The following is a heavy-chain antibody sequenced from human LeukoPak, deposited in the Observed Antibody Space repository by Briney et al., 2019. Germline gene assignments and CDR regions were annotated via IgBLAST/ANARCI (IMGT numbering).Heavy chain of an antibody. CDR1: GGSFSGYY. D-gene: IGHD3-10*01. J-gene: IGHJ4*02. V-gene: IGHV4-34*01. CDR2: INHSGST. CDR3: AREYSESLWFGELRAFDY. Sequence: SETLSLTCAVYGGSFSGYYWSWIRQPPGKGLEWIREINHSGSTNYNPSLKSRVTISVDTSKNQFSLKLSSVTAADTAVYYCAREYSESLWFGELRAFDYWGQGTLVTVSS.